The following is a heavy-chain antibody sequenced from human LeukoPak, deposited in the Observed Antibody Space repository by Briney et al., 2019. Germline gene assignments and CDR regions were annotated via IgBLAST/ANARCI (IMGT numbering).Heavy chain of an antibody. V-gene: IGHV3-23*01. Sequence: GGSLRLSCAASGFTFSSYAMSWVRQAPGKGLEWVSAISGSGGSTYYADSVKGRFTISRDNSKNTLYLQMNSLRAEDTAVYYCAKVRFWQLWSPNWFDPWGQGTLVTVSS. J-gene: IGHJ5*02. D-gene: IGHD5-18*01. CDR2: ISGSGGST. CDR1: GFTFSSYA. CDR3: AKVRFWQLWSPNWFDP.